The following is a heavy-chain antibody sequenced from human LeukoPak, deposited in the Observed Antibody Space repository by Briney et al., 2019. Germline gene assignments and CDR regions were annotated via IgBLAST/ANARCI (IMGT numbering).Heavy chain of an antibody. Sequence: ASVKVSCKASGYTFTGYYMHWVRQAPGQGLEWMGWINPNSGGTNYAQKFQGRVTMTRDTSISTAYMELSRLRSDDTAVYYCARAKFLSGYSCGTFDYWGQGTLVTVSS. CDR3: ARAKFLSGYSCGTFDY. J-gene: IGHJ4*02. CDR2: INPNSGGT. V-gene: IGHV1-2*02. D-gene: IGHD5-18*01. CDR1: GYTFTGYY.